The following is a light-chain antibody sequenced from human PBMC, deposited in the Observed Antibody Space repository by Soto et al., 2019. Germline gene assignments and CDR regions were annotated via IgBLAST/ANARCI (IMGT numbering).Light chain of an antibody. J-gene: IGKJ1*01. CDR1: QSISSW. Sequence: DIQMTQSPSTLSASVGDRVTITCRASQSISSWLAWYQQKPGKAPKLLIYDDSSLESGVPSRFSGSGSGTDFTLTISCLQSEDFATYYCQKYYSYHRTFGQGTKLDIK. CDR2: DDS. V-gene: IGKV1-5*01. CDR3: QKYYSYHRT.